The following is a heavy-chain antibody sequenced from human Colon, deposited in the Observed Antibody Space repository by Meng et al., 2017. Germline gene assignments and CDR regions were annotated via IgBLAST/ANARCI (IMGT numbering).Heavy chain of an antibody. CDR3: AKGGHFSFFDV. CDR1: GLIFGSYA. CDR2: ISGRGDNP. V-gene: IGHV3-23*04. J-gene: IGHJ2*01. Sequence: PVVEAGGALEPPGGSLRLPCAASGLIFGSYAMTWVRQGPGKGLEWVSTISGRGDNPFYADSVKGQFTISRDNSKNTVYLQMNSLRADDTALYYCAKGGHFSFFDVWGRGTLVTVSS. D-gene: IGHD3-16*02.